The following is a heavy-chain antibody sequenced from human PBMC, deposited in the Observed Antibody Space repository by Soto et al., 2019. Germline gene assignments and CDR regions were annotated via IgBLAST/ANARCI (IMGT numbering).Heavy chain of an antibody. J-gene: IGHJ6*02. D-gene: IGHD3-3*01. Sequence: ASVKVSCKASGYTFTGCYIHWVRQAPGQGLEWMGWINPNSGGTNYAQNFQGRVTMTRDTSISTAYMELSRLRSDDTAVYYCARGGRSITIFGVVITGSFDGMDVWGQGTTVTVSS. CDR2: INPNSGGT. CDR3: ARGGRSITIFGVVITGSFDGMDV. CDR1: GYTFTGCY. V-gene: IGHV1-2*02.